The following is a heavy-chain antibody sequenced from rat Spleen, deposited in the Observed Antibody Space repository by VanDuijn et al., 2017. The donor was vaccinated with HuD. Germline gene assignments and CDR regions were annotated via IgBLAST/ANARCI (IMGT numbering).Heavy chain of an antibody. CDR2: MTYNGDT. D-gene: IGHD3-1*01. J-gene: IGHJ2*01. CDR3: TIHPRY. Sequence: QVQLKESGPGLVKPSLTLSLTCTVSGFSLSSYGVIWVRQPPEKGLEWMGRMTYNGDTSYNSALISRLSISRDTSKNQVFLKMNSLQTDDTGTYYCTIHPRYWGQGVMVTVSS. V-gene: IGHV2-63*01. CDR1: GFSLSSYG.